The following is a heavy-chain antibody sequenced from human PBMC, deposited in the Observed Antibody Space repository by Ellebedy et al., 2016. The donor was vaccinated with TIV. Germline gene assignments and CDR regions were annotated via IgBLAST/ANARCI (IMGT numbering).Heavy chain of an antibody. CDR1: GFTFSSYS. Sequence: PGGSLRLSCAASGFTFSSYSMNWVRQAPGTGLEWVSSISSSSSYIYYANSVKGRFTISRDNAKNSLFLQMNSLRAEDAAVYYCSREHNWAFDYWGQGTLVTVSS. D-gene: IGHD5-24*01. CDR2: ISSSSSYI. CDR3: SREHNWAFDY. V-gene: IGHV3-21*01. J-gene: IGHJ4*02.